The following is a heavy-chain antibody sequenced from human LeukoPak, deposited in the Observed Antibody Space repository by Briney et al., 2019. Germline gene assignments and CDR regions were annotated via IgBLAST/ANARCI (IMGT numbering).Heavy chain of an antibody. D-gene: IGHD2-2*01. Sequence: GGSLRLSCAASGFPFSYDWMHWVRQAPGKGLVWVSRINSDGSSTSYADSVKGRFTISRDNAKNTVYLQMNSLRAEDTAVYYCARDKRYCSSTSCYDDYYFYYMDVWGKGTTVTVSS. CDR3: ARDKRYCSSTSCYDDYYFYYMDV. CDR1: GFPFSYDW. V-gene: IGHV3-74*01. J-gene: IGHJ6*03. CDR2: INSDGSST.